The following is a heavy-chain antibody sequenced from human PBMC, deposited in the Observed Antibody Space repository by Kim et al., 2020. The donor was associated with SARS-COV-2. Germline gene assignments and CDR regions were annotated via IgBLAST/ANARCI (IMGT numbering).Heavy chain of an antibody. D-gene: IGHD1-26*01. V-gene: IGHV3-43*02. CDR3: AKDYYSGSYYPSYDAFDI. CDR1: GFTFDDYA. J-gene: IGHJ3*02. Sequence: GGSLRLSCAASGFTFDDYAMHWVRQAPGKGLEWVSLISGDGGSTYYADSVKGRFTISRDNSKNSLYLQMNSLRTEDTALYYCAKDYYSGSYYPSYDAFDIWGQGTMVTVSS. CDR2: ISGDGGST.